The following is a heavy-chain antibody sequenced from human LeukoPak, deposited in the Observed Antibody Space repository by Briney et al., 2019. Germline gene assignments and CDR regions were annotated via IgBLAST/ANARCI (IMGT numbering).Heavy chain of an antibody. J-gene: IGHJ4*02. Sequence: PSETLSLTCTVSGGSISSSSYYWGWIRQPPGKGLEWIGSIYYSGSTYYNPSLKSRDTISVDTSKNQFSLKLSSVTAADTAVYYCARGGYSYGHFDYWGQGTLVTVSS. CDR2: IYYSGST. V-gene: IGHV4-39*07. D-gene: IGHD5-18*01. CDR3: ARGGYSYGHFDY. CDR1: GGSISSSSYY.